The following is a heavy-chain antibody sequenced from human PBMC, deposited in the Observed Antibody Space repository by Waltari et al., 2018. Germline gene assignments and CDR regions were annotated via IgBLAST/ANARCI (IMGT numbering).Heavy chain of an antibody. D-gene: IGHD6-19*01. Sequence: QVQLVQSGAEVKKPGASVKVSCKASGYTFTSYYMHWVRQAPGQGLEWMGIINPSCGSTSYAQKFQGRVTMTRDTSTSTVYMELSSLRSEDTAVYYCARYSSGWNYYYYGMDVWGQGTTVIVSS. V-gene: IGHV1-46*01. J-gene: IGHJ6*02. CDR3: ARYSSGWNYYYYGMDV. CDR1: GYTFTSYY. CDR2: INPSCGST.